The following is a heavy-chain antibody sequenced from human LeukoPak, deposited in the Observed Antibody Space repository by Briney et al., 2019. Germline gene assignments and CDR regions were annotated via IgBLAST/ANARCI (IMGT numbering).Heavy chain of an antibody. CDR2: MSGSGDGT. D-gene: IGHD3-16*01. CDR3: AKMMGQRLYDYCMDV. V-gene: IGHV3-23*01. Sequence: PGGSLRLSCAASGFAFSNFAMSWVRQAPGEGLEWVSAMSGSGDGTYYADSVKGRFTISRDNSKNTLYLQMNSLSAEDTAVYYCAKMMGQRLYDYCMDVWGKGTTVTVSS. CDR1: GFAFSNFA. J-gene: IGHJ6*03.